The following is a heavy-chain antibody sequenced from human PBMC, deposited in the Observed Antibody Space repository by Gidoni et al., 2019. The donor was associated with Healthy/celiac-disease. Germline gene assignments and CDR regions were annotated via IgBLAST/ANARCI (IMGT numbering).Heavy chain of an antibody. V-gene: IGHV1-69*01. CDR1: GGTFSSYA. Sequence: QVQLVQSGAEVKKPGSSVKVSCKASGGTFSSYAISWVRQAPGQGLEWMGGIIPIFGTANYAQKFQGRVTITADESTSTAYMELSSLRSEDTAVYYCARDPQEDNGRLRYFDWLPYYYYYYGMDVWGQGTTVTVSS. CDR3: ARDPQEDNGRLRYFDWLPYYYYYYGMDV. D-gene: IGHD3-9*01. J-gene: IGHJ6*02. CDR2: IIPIFGTA.